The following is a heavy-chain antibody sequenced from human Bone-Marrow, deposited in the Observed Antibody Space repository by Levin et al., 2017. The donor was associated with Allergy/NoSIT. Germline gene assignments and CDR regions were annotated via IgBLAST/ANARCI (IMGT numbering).Heavy chain of an antibody. Sequence: KISCKASGGTFSSYAITWVRQAPGQGLEWMGGIIGMFGTTDYAQKFQGRLTITADEFTSTAYMELSNLRSGDTAVYYCARGDTYYLNYMDVWGKGTTVTVSS. J-gene: IGHJ6*03. CDR2: IIGMFGTT. CDR3: ARGDTYYLNYMDV. CDR1: GGTFSSYA. V-gene: IGHV1-69*01.